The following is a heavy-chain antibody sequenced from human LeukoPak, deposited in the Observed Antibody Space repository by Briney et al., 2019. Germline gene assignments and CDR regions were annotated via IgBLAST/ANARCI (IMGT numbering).Heavy chain of an antibody. CDR2: ISGSGGST. Sequence: GGSLRLSCAASGFTFSSYATSWVRQAPGKGLEWVSAISGSGGSTFYADSVKGRFTISRDNSKNTLNLQMNSLRAEDTAVYYCAKTLVTMFSGFDTWGQGTLVTVSS. V-gene: IGHV3-23*01. J-gene: IGHJ4*02. D-gene: IGHD3-3*01. CDR1: GFTFSSYA. CDR3: AKTLVTMFSGFDT.